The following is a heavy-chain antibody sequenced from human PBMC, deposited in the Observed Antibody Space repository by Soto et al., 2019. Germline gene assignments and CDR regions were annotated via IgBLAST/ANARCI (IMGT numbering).Heavy chain of an antibody. V-gene: IGHV1-58*01. CDR3: AAERIEYSSSSLDY. J-gene: IGHJ4*02. CDR2: IVVGSGNT. Sequence: QMPLVQSGPEVKKPGTSVKVSCKASGFTFTSSAVQWVRQARGQRLEWIGWIVVGSGNTNYAQKFQERVTITRDMSTSTAYMELSSLRSEDTAVYYCAAERIEYSSSSLDYWGQGTLVTVSS. CDR1: GFTFTSSA. D-gene: IGHD6-6*01.